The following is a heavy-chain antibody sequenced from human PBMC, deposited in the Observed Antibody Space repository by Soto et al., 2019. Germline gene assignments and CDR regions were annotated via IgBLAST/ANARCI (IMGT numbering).Heavy chain of an antibody. CDR2: IYYSGST. D-gene: IGHD2-15*01. Sequence: SETLSLTCTVSGGSISSYYWSWIRQPPGKGLEWIGYIYYSGSTNYNPSLKSRVTISVDTSKNQFSLKLSSVTAADTAVYYCATLPPRIVVMVLTFPSWGQGTLVPVSS. V-gene: IGHV4-59*12. CDR1: GGSISSYY. J-gene: IGHJ4*02. CDR3: ATLPPRIVVMVLTFPS.